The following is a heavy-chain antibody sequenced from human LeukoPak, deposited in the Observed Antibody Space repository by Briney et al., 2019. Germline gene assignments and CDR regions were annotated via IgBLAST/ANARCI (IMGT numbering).Heavy chain of an antibody. CDR1: GDTFSSYA. CDR2: IIPICGTT. V-gene: IGHV1-69*13. J-gene: IGHJ3*01. CDR3: AREYTPERGSAFDF. Sequence: SVKVSCKDSGDTFSSYAITWLRQAPGQGLEWMGGIIPICGTTNYAQTFQSRVTISADESTSTSYMELSTLTSEDTAVYYCAREYTPERGSAFDFWGQGTMVTVSS. D-gene: IGHD2-2*02.